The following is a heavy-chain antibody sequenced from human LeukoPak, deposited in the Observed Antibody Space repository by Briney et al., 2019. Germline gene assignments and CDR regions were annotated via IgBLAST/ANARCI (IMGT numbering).Heavy chain of an antibody. V-gene: IGHV4-61*05. CDR1: GGSISSSTYY. CDR2: IYTSGST. CDR3: ARGAPWQLVPERYYYYYYMDV. D-gene: IGHD6-6*01. Sequence: SETLSLICTVSGGSISSSTYYWGWIRQPPGKGLEWIGYIYTSGSTNYNPSLKSRVTISVDTSKNQFSLKLSSVTAADTAVYYCARGAPWQLVPERYYYYYYMDVWGKGTTVTVSS. J-gene: IGHJ6*03.